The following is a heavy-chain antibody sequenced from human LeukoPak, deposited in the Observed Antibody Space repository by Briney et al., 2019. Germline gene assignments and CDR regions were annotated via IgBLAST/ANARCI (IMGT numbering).Heavy chain of an antibody. V-gene: IGHV1-8*03. CDR1: GYTFTSYD. J-gene: IGHJ4*02. CDR3: ARGNFYDSSGYYHRVLGY. CDR2: MNPNSGNR. Sequence: ASVKVSCKASGYTFTSYDINWVRQATGQGLEWMGWMNPNSGNRGYAQKFQGRVTITRNTSISTAYMELSSLRSEDTAVYYCARGNFYDSSGYYHRVLGYWGQGALVTVSS. D-gene: IGHD3-22*01.